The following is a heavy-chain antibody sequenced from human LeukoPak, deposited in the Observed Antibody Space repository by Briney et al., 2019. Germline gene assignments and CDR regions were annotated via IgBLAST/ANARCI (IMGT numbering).Heavy chain of an antibody. D-gene: IGHD3-3*01. CDR3: ARGLPPFVLEWFDSHSENFDY. V-gene: IGHV1-46*01. Sequence: ASVKVSCKASGYTFTSYYTHWVRQAPGQGLEWMGIINPSGGSTSYAQKFQGRVTMTRDTSTSTVYMELSSLRSEDTAVYYCARGLPPFVLEWFDSHSENFDYWGQGTLVTVSS. J-gene: IGHJ4*02. CDR1: GYTFTSYY. CDR2: INPSGGST.